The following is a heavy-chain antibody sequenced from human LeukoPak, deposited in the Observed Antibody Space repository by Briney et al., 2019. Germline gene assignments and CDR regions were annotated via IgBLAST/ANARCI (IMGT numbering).Heavy chain of an antibody. D-gene: IGHD3-16*01. CDR3: AKNLGPFDV. CDR1: GFTFNDFA. Sequence: GGSLRLSCAAAGFTFNDFAMTWVRQAPGKGLEWVSSIGDAGTYYADSVKGRFTISRDNSKNMLYLQLNSLRAGDTAMYYCAKNLGPFDVRGQGTMVTVSS. J-gene: IGHJ3*01. V-gene: IGHV3-23*01. CDR2: IGDAGT.